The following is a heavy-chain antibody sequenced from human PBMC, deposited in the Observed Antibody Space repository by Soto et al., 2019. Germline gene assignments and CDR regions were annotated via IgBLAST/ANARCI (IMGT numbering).Heavy chain of an antibody. V-gene: IGHV4-34*01. J-gene: IGHJ4*02. Sequence: SETLSLTCAVYGGSFSGYYWSWIRQPPGKGLEWIGEINHSGSTNYNPSLKSRVTISVDTSKNQFSLKLSSVTAADTAVYYCASREPTGYSSGWFHDYWGQGTLVTVSS. CDR1: GGSFSGYY. CDR3: ASREPTGYSSGWFHDY. D-gene: IGHD6-19*01. CDR2: INHSGST.